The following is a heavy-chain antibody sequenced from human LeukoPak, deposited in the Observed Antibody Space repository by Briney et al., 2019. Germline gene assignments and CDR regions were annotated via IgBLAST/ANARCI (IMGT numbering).Heavy chain of an antibody. D-gene: IGHD2-21*02. Sequence: GGSLRLSCAASGFTLSDHYMDWVRQAPGKGLEWVGRTRNKANSYSTECAASVKGRFTISRDDSKNSLYLQMNSLKTEDTAVYYCARRGVTAIPFDYWGQGTLVTVSS. CDR2: TRNKANSYST. CDR1: GFTLSDHY. CDR3: ARRGVTAIPFDY. V-gene: IGHV3-72*01. J-gene: IGHJ4*02.